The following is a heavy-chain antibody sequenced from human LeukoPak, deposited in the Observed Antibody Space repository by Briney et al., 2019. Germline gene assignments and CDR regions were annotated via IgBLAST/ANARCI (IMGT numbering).Heavy chain of an antibody. J-gene: IGHJ6*03. CDR1: GYTFTGYY. V-gene: IGHV1-2*02. CDR2: INPNSGGT. Sequence: ASVKVSCKASGYTFTGYYMHWVRQAPGQGLEWMGWINPNSGGTNYAQKFQGRVTMTRDTSISTAYMELSRLRSDDTAVYYCARDPASKYYYYYYYMDVWGKGTTVTISS. CDR3: ARDPASKYYYYYYYMDV.